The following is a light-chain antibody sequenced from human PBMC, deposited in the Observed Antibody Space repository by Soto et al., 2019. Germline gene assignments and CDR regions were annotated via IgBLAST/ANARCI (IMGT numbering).Light chain of an antibody. CDR3: QHYHXWPLT. V-gene: IGKV3-15*01. Sequence: ERVMTQSPATLSVSPGEKATLSCRASETVSNNLAWYQHKPGQAPRLLIYFASTRATGIPARFSGSGSGTEFTLTISSLQSEDFAVYYCQHYHXWPLTFGGGXRV. J-gene: IGKJ4*01. CDR2: FAS. CDR1: ETVSNN.